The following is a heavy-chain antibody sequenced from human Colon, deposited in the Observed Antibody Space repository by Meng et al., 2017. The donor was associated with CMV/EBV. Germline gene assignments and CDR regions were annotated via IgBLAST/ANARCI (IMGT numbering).Heavy chain of an antibody. CDR1: GFTFNNAW. J-gene: IGHJ4*02. V-gene: IGHV3-15*01. CDR2: IKSKADGGIT. Sequence: GESLKISCAASGFTFNNAWMNWVRQAPGKGLAWVGRIKSKADGGITDHAAPVKGRFTISRDDSKNTLFLQMNSLKTEDTAVYYCARYCSSTTCYRPGWGQGTLVAVSS. D-gene: IGHD2-2*02. CDR3: ARYCSSTTCYRPG.